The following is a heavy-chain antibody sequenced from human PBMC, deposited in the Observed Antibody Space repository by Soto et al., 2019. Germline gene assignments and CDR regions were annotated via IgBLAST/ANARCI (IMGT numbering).Heavy chain of an antibody. D-gene: IGHD3-9*01. V-gene: IGHV4-39*01. CDR1: CGSSISSSYY. CDR2: IYYSEST. CDR3: QGLSMWDLGQTIYVILTGLWNYYYYYGMAF. Sequence: PSETQSLTNSVSCGSSISSSYYWSWIRQPPGKGLEWIGSIYYSESTYYNPSLKSRVTISVDTSKNQFSLKLSSVTAADTAVYYCQGLSMWDLGQTIYVILTGLWNYYYYYGMAFWGQGTTVTVSS. J-gene: IGHJ6*02.